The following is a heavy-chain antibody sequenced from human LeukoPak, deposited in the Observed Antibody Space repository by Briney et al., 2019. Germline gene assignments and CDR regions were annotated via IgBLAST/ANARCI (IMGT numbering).Heavy chain of an antibody. CDR2: ISAYNGNT. Sequence: ASVKVSCKASGYTFTSYGISWVRQAPGQGLEWMGWISAYNGNTNYAQKLQGRVTMTRDMSTSTVYMEVSSLRSDDTAVYYCARGHSHNRTVTTGDTDAFHIWGQGTLVTVSS. V-gene: IGHV1-18*01. CDR3: ARGHSHNRTVTTGDTDAFHI. J-gene: IGHJ3*02. CDR1: GYTFTSYG. D-gene: IGHD4-17*01.